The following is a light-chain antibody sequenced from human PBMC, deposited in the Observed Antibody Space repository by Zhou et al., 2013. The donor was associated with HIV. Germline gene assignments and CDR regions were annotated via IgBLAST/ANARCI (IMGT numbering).Light chain of an antibody. CDR2: GTS. CDR1: QGITNS. CDR3: QQYYGIPIT. Sequence: DIQLTQSPSSLSASVGDTVTFTCRASQGITNSLAWYQQKPGKAPNLLVYGTSTLQSGVPSRFSGSGSGTVYTLTISSLQPEDFGTYYCQQYYGIPITFGQGTRLEIK. V-gene: IGKV1-NL1*01. J-gene: IGKJ5*01.